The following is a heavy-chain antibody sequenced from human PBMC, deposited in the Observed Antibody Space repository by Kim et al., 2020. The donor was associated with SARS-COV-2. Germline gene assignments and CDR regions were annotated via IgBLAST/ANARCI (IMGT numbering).Heavy chain of an antibody. J-gene: IGHJ5*02. D-gene: IGHD3-10*01. Sequence: SLKSRVTISVDTSKNQFSLKLSSVTAADTAVYYCAREGRGSKGRGGWFDPWGQGTLVTVSS. V-gene: IGHV4-31*02. CDR3: AREGRGSKGRGGWFDP.